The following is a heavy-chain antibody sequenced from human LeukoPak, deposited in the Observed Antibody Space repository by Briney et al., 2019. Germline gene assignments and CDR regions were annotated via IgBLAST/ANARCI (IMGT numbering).Heavy chain of an antibody. D-gene: IGHD3-3*01. CDR3: ASLRRYDFWSGLLPFDY. V-gene: IGHV1-2*02. J-gene: IGHJ4*02. CDR1: GYTFTVYY. CDR2: INPNSGGT. Sequence: ASVTVSCKASGYTFTVYYMHWVRQAPGQGLEWMGWINPNSGGTNYAQKFQGRVTMTRDTSISTAYMELSRLRSDDTAVYYCASLRRYDFWSGLLPFDYWGQGTLVTVSS.